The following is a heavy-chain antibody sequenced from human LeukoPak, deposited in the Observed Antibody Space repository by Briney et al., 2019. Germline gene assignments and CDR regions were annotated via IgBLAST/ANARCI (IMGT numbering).Heavy chain of an antibody. Sequence: SETLSLTCSVSGGSISSDYWAWIRQPPGKGLDWIGYMFYTGSTNYNPSLKSRVTISLATSKNQFSLKLSSVTAADTAVYYCARVSVVYGMDVWGRGTTATVSS. V-gene: IGHV4-59*01. J-gene: IGHJ6*02. CDR1: GGSISSDY. CDR2: MFYTGST. CDR3: ARVSVVYGMDV.